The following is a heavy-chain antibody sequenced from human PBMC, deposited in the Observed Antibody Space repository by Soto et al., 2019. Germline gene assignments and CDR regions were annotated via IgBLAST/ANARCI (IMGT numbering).Heavy chain of an antibody. CDR3: ARDRTSGYYTAGGYYYYGMDV. Sequence: ETLSLTCTVSGGSISSYYWSWIRQPPGKGLEWIGYIYYSGSTNYNPSLKSRVTISVDTSKNQFSLKLSSVTAADTAVYYCARDRTSGYYTAGGYYYYGMDVWGQGTTVTVS. V-gene: IGHV4-59*01. D-gene: IGHD3-3*01. J-gene: IGHJ6*02. CDR2: IYYSGST. CDR1: GGSISSYY.